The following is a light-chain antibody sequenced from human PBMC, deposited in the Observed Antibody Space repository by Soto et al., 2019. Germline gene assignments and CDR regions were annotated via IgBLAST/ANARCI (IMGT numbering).Light chain of an antibody. CDR1: SSDVGGYNY. CDR3: SSYTSSNTLI. V-gene: IGLV2-14*01. CDR2: EVT. Sequence: QSALTQPASVSGSPGQSITISCTGTSSDVGGYNYVSWYQQYPGKAPKVMIYEVTNRPSGVSNRFSASKSGNTASLTISGLQAEDEADYYCSSYTSSNTLIFGGGTKLTVL. J-gene: IGLJ2*01.